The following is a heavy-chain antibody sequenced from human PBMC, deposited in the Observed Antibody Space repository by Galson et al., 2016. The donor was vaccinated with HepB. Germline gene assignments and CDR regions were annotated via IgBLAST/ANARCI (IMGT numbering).Heavy chain of an antibody. J-gene: IGHJ4*02. CDR3: ARQNYESGSL. D-gene: IGHD3-10*01. Sequence: SLRLSCAASGFIFRTYWMHWVRQAPGKGLVWVSRISSDGSNTTYPDTVRGRFTISRDNAKNTLYLQMNSLRVEDTAVYYCARQNYESGSLWGQGTLVTVSS. CDR2: ISSDGSNT. V-gene: IGHV3-74*03. CDR1: GFIFRTYW.